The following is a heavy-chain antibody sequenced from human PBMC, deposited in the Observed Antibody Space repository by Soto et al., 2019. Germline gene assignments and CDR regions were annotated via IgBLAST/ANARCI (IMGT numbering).Heavy chain of an antibody. CDR2: IYPGDSDT. CDR3: ARQMYYYDSSGRHMAFPNTVPAY. CDR1: GYSFTSYW. Sequence: GESLKISCKGSGYSFTSYWIGWVRQMPGKGLEWMGIIYPGDSDTRYSPSLQGQVTISADKSISTAYLQWSSLKASDTAMYYCARQMYYYDSSGRHMAFPNTVPAYWGQGTLVTVSS. D-gene: IGHD3-22*01. J-gene: IGHJ4*02. V-gene: IGHV5-51*01.